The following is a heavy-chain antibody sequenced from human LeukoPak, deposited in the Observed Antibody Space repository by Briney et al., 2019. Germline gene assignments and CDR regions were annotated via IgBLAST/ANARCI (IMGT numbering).Heavy chain of an antibody. J-gene: IGHJ4*02. CDR3: AKDPNIAGPLHFDY. CDR2: IRYDGSNK. CDR1: GFTFSSYG. Sequence: PGGSLRLSCAASGFTFSSYGMHWVRQAPGKGLEWVAFIRYDGSNKCYADSVKGRFTISRDNSKNTLYLQMNSLRAEDTAVYYCAKDPNIAGPLHFDYWGQGTLVTVSS. V-gene: IGHV3-30*02. D-gene: IGHD2/OR15-2a*01.